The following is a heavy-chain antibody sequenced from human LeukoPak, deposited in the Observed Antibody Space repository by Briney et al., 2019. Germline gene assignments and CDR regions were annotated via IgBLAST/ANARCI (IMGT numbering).Heavy chain of an antibody. CDR1: RFTFLADA. D-gene: IGHD1-1*01. V-gene: IGHV3-23*01. Sequence: PGGSLRLSCVEPRFTFLADALTWVCQSPGKGLEWVSTISGRGSDRFYADAVKGRFTISRDNSKNTMYLQMNSYRIEHTAFYYRPKGVDNTGRLRWLDSCGQGTLATVSS. CDR2: ISGRGSDR. J-gene: IGHJ5*01. CDR3: PKGVDNTGRLRWLDS.